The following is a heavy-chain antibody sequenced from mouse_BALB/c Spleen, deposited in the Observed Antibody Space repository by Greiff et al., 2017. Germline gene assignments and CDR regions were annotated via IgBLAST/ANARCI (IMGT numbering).Heavy chain of an antibody. J-gene: IGHJ4*01. CDR3: ARQSSTVSYAMDY. CDR2: ISSGGSYT. CDR1: GFTFSSYA. Sequence: EVKVVESGGGLVKPGGSLKLSCAASGFTFSSYAMSWVRQTPEKRLEWVATISSGGSYTYYPDSVKGRFTISRDNAKNTLYLQMSSLRSEDTAMYYCARQSSTVSYAMDYWGQGTSVTVSS. D-gene: IGHD1-1*01. V-gene: IGHV5-9-3*01.